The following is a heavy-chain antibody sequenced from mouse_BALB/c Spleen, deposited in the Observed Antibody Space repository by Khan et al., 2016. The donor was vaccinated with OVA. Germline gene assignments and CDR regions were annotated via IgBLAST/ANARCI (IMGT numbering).Heavy chain of an antibody. Sequence: QVQLKESGPGLVQPSQSLSITCTVSGFSLTSYGVHWVRQSPGKGLEWLGMIWSGGITDYNAAFISRLTINKDNSKRQVFFKMNSLQTNDTAIYYCARNYDYDEGLAYWGQGTLVTVSA. D-gene: IGHD2-4*01. CDR1: GFSLTSYG. CDR3: ARNYDYDEGLAY. V-gene: IGHV2-2*02. CDR2: IWSGGIT. J-gene: IGHJ3*01.